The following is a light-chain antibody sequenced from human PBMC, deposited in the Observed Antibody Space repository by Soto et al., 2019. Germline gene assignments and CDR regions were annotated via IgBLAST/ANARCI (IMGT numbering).Light chain of an antibody. CDR3: QHRSNWPLMYT. J-gene: IGKJ2*01. CDR2: DAS. V-gene: IGKV3-11*01. Sequence: EIVLTQSPATLSLSPGERATLSCRASQSVSSYLAWYQQKPGQAPRLLIYDASNRATGIPARFSGSVSGTDFTLTLSSLEPEDFAFYYCQHRSNWPLMYTFGQGTKLEIK. CDR1: QSVSSY.